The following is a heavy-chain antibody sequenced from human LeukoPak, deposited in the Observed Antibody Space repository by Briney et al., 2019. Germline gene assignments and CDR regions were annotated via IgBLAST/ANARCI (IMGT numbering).Heavy chain of an antibody. D-gene: IGHD4-17*01. Sequence: QPGGSLRLSCAASGFIFRNQWMSWVRQVPGRGLEWVAHIKQGGNEKHYVDSVEGRFTLSRDDSKNSLYLQMNSLRVDDSAVYYCARGPNYGDRVDYFDYWGQGTLVTVSS. J-gene: IGHJ4*02. CDR1: GFIFRNQW. CDR3: ARGPNYGDRVDYFDY. V-gene: IGHV3-7*01. CDR2: IKQGGNEK.